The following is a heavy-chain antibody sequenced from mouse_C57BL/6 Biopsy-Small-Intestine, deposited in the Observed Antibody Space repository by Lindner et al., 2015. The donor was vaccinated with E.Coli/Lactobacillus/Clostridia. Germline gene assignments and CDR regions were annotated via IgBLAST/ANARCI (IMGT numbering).Heavy chain of an antibody. J-gene: IGHJ4*01. CDR2: ILPGSDIT. CDR1: DYTFTGYW. V-gene: IGHV1-9*01. Sequence: VQLQESGAELLKPGASVKLSCKTTDYTFTGYWIQWVKQRPGHGLEWIGEILPGSDITNYNEKFNDKATFTADTSSNTAYMQLSSLTTEDSAIYYCARNFYTMGYWGQGTSIIVSS. CDR3: ARNFYTMGY.